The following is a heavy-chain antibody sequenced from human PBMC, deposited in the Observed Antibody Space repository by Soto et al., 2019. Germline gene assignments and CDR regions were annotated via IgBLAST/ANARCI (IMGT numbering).Heavy chain of an antibody. D-gene: IGHD5-12*01. CDR1: GFTFSDYY. Sequence: QVQLVESGGGLVKPGGSLRLSCAASGFTFSDYYMSWIRQAPGKGLEWVSYISSSSSYTNYADSVKGRFTISRDNAKNSLYLQMNSLRAEDTAVYYCARDREMATTFFDYWGQGTLVTVSS. CDR2: ISSSSSYT. V-gene: IGHV3-11*06. CDR3: ARDREMATTFFDY. J-gene: IGHJ4*02.